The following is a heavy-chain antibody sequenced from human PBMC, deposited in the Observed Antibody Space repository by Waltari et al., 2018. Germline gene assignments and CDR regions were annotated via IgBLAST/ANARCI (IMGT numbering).Heavy chain of an antibody. CDR3: ARQTGVGAYDY. CDR1: GSTFTSYG. Sequence: QVQLVQSGAEVTKPGASVKVSCKAAGSTFTSYGRSGVGQAPGQGLEWMGWISGYNGNTNYAQKLQGRVTMTTDTSTGTAYMELRSLRSDDTAVYYCARQTGVGAYDYWAQGTLVTVSS. J-gene: IGHJ4*02. V-gene: IGHV1-18*01. D-gene: IGHD2-2*01. CDR2: ISGYNGNT.